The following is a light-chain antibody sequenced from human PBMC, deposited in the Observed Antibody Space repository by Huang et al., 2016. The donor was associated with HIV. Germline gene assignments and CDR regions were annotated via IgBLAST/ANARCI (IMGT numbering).Light chain of an antibody. CDR1: QSIFNY. J-gene: IGKJ2*01. Sequence: EIVLTQSPATLSLSPGESATLSCRTSQSIFNYLAWYQQRPCQSPRLLIYDASNRVTGCSARFSGSGSVTDFALTISNLEPEDFAVYYCQQRSAWPRTFGQGTKLEI. CDR3: QQRSAWPRT. CDR2: DAS. V-gene: IGKV3-11*01.